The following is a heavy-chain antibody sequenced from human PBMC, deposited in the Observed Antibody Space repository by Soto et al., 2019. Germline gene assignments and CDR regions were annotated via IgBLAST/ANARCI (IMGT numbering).Heavy chain of an antibody. CDR2: ISAYSGNT. J-gene: IGHJ6*02. D-gene: IGHD1-20*01. CDR1: GYTFTSYG. CDR3: ARGRVTGTTAYYYSYGMDA. V-gene: IGHV1-18*01. Sequence: ASVKVSCKASGYTFTSYGISWVRQAPGQGLKWMGWISAYSGNTNYAQKLQGRVTMTTDTSTSTAYMELRSLRSDDTAVYYCARGRVTGTTAYYYSYGMDACGQGTTVTVSS.